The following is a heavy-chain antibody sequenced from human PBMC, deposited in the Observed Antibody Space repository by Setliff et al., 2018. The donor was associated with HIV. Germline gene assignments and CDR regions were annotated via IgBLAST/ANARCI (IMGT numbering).Heavy chain of an antibody. D-gene: IGHD6-6*01. CDR2: IRGEPYGGTT. J-gene: IGHJ6*03. CDR3: TRGTQNQLLHYYYYYMDV. Sequence: GGSLRLSCTASGFTFGDYAMTWVCQAPGKGLEWVGFIRGEPYGGTTEYAASVKGRFSISRDDSKSIAYLQMSSLKIEDTAVYFCTRGTQNQLLHYYYYYMDVWGNGTTVTVSS. V-gene: IGHV3-49*04. CDR1: GFTFGDYA.